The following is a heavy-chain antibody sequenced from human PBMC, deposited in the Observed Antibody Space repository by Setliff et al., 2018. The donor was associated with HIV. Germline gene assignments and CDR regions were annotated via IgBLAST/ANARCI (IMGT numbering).Heavy chain of an antibody. CDR1: GFTFNTHA. CDR3: AKDRSNIVATIADY. V-gene: IGHV3-30*02. CDR2: IRCDGCHQ. D-gene: IGHD5-12*01. Sequence: GGSLRLSCAASGFTFNTHARHWVRQVPGKGLEWVAFIRCDGCHQNYAASVKGRFVISRDNFKNTLSLQMNGLRREYTAVYYCAKDRSNIVATIADYWGQGTLVTVSS. J-gene: IGHJ4*02.